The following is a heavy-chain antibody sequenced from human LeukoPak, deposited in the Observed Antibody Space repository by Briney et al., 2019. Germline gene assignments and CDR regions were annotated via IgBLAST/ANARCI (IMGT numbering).Heavy chain of an antibody. CDR2: IYTSGST. Sequence: SETLSLTCTVSGGSISSYYWSWIRQPARKGLEWIGRIYTSGSTNYNPSLKSRVTMSVDTSKNQFSLKLSSVTAADTAVYYCARDSSGYYYCYYGMDVWGQGATVTVSS. J-gene: IGHJ6*02. CDR1: GGSISSYY. V-gene: IGHV4-4*07. CDR3: ARDSSGYYYCYYGMDV. D-gene: IGHD3-22*01.